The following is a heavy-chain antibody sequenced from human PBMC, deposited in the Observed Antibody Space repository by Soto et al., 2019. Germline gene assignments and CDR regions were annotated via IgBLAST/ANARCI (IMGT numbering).Heavy chain of an antibody. CDR2: ISGSASRT. J-gene: IGHJ6*03. V-gene: IGHV3-23*01. D-gene: IGHD2-2*01. CDR1: TFTFSSYA. CDR3: ARYCSSTSCYGEVYYYYMDV. Sequence: VGSLRLSCAASTFTFSSYAMTWVRQAPGKGLEWVSGISGSASRTYYADSVKGRFTISRDNSKNTVYLQMNSLRAEDTAIYYCARYCSSTSCYGEVYYYYMDVWGKGTTVTVSS.